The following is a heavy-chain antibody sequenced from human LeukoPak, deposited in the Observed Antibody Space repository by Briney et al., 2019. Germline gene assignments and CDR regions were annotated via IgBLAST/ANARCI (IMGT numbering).Heavy chain of an antibody. J-gene: IGHJ4*02. CDR2: IYHSGST. V-gene: IGHV4-38-2*02. D-gene: IGHD1-26*01. CDR3: AAEGVGTEYHDY. Sequence: SETLSLTCTVSGYSISSGYYWAWIRQPPGKGLEWIGSIYHSGSTYYNPSLKSRVTISVDTSKNQFSLKLSSVTAADTAVYYCAAEGVGTEYHDYWGQGTLVTVSS. CDR1: GYSISSGYY.